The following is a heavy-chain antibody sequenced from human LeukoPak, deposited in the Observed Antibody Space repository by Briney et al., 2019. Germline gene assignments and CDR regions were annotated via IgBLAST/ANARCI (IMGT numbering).Heavy chain of an antibody. CDR3: AELGITMIGGV. CDR2: IREDGTEK. J-gene: IGHJ6*04. CDR1: GFTFSGAW. D-gene: IGHD3-10*02. V-gene: IGHV3-7*01. Sequence: GGSLRLSCTASGFTFSGAWMTWVRQAPGKGLEWVANIREDGTEKNYVDSVKGRFTISRDNAKNSLFLQMNSLRAEDTAVYYCAELGITMIGGVWGKGTTVTISS.